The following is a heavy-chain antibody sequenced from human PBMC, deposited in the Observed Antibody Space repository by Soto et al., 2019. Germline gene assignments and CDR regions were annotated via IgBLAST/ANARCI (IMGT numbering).Heavy chain of an antibody. J-gene: IGHJ5*02. V-gene: IGHV3-21*01. Sequence: SLRLSCAASGFSFSTYYMNWVRQAPGRGLEWVSSISSTSTNIDYADSVKGRFTISRDNAKNSLYLEMNSLRADDTAVYYRVSSHSFYEAWGQGTLVTVSS. CDR2: ISSTSTNI. CDR1: GFSFSTYY. CDR3: VSSHSFYEA. D-gene: IGHD3-3*01.